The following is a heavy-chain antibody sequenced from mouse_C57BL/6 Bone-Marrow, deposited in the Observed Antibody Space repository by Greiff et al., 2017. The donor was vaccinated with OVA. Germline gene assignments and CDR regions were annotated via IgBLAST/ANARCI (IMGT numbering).Heavy chain of an antibody. V-gene: IGHV5-6*01. D-gene: IGHD2-4*01. Sequence: DVQLVESGGDLVKPGGSLKLSCAASGFTFSSYGMSWVRQTPDKRLEWVATISSGGSYTYYPDSVKGRFTISRDNAKNTLYLQMSSLKSEDTAMYYCARLYDYDYWGQGTTLTVSS. J-gene: IGHJ2*01. CDR1: GFTFSSYG. CDR2: ISSGGSYT. CDR3: ARLYDYDY.